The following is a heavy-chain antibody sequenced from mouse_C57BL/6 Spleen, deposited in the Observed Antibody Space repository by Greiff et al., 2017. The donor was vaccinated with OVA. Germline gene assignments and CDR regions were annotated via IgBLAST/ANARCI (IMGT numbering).Heavy chain of an antibody. CDR2: INPNNGGT. Sequence: VQLQQSGPELVKPGASVKIPCKASGYTFTDYNMDWVKQSHGKSLEWIGDINPNNGGTIYNQKFKGKATLTVDKSSSTAYMELRSLTSEDTAVYYCARGATVVATYDAMDYWGQGTSVTVSS. CDR3: ARGATVVATYDAMDY. V-gene: IGHV1-18*01. CDR1: GYTFTDYN. J-gene: IGHJ4*01. D-gene: IGHD1-1*01.